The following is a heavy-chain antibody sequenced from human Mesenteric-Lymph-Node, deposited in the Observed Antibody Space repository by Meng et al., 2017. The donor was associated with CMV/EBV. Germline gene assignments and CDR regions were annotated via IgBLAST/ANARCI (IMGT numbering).Heavy chain of an antibody. CDR2: IDQSGNTV. V-gene: IGHV3-11*04. Sequence: GESLKISCRGSGFSFSDYYMIWFRQAPGRGLEWISYIDQSGNTVHYADSVKGRFTISRDNLKSSLYLHMDTLKVEDTAVYYCATFFWGRGTLVTVSS. J-gene: IGHJ4*02. CDR1: GFSFSDYY. D-gene: IGHD3-3*01. CDR3: ATFF.